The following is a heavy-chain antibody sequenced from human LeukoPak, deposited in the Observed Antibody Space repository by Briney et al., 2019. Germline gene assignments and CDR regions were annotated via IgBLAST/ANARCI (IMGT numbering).Heavy chain of an antibody. CDR3: ARDNYYDSSGYYSY. CDR2: INPNSGGT. V-gene: IGHV1-2*02. D-gene: IGHD3-22*01. J-gene: IGHJ4*02. CDR1: GYTFTGYY. Sequence: ASVKVSCKASGYTFTGYYLHWVRQAPGQGLEWMGWINPNSGGTNYAQKFQGRVTMTRDTSISTAYMELRSLRSDDTAVYYCARDNYYDSSGYYSYWGQGTLVTVSS.